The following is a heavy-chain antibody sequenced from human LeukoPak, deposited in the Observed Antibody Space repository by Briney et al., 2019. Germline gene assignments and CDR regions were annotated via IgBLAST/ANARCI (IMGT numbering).Heavy chain of an antibody. J-gene: IGHJ4*02. D-gene: IGHD6-19*01. CDR3: ARGAHSSGWFIDY. CDR1: GGSINSYF. CDR2: IYTSGST. Sequence: SETLSLTCTVSGGSINSYFWSWLRQPAGKGLEWIGRIYTSGSTNYNPSLMSRVTMSVDTSKNQFSMKLSSVTAADTAVYYCARGAHSSGWFIDYWGQGTLVTVSS. V-gene: IGHV4-4*07.